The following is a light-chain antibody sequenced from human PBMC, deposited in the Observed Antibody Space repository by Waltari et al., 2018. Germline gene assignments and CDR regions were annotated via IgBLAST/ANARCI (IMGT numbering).Light chain of an antibody. Sequence: NFMLTQPHSVSESPGKTVTISCTRSSGSIASNYVQWYQQRPGSSPTTVIYEDNQRPSGGPDRFSGSIDSSSNSASLTISGLKTEDEADYSCQSYDTSNRVFGGGTKVTVL. V-gene: IGLV6-57*01. CDR3: QSYDTSNRV. CDR1: SGSIASNY. J-gene: IGLJ3*02. CDR2: EDN.